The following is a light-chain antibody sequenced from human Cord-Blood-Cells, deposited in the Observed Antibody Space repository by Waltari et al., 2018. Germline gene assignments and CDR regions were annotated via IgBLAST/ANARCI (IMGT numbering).Light chain of an antibody. Sequence: QSALTQPASVSGSPGQSITISCTGTSSDVGSYNLVSWYQQNPGKAPKLMIYEVSKRPSGVSNRFSGSKSGNTASLTISGLQAEDEADYYCCSYAGSIRFYVFGTGTKVTVL. J-gene: IGLJ1*01. CDR1: SSDVGSYNL. CDR3: CSYAGSIRFYV. CDR2: EVS. V-gene: IGLV2-23*02.